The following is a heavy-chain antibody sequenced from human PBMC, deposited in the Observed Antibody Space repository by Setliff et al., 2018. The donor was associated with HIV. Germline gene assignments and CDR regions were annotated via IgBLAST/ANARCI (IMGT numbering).Heavy chain of an antibody. CDR1: GYTFTSYD. CDR3: ARGGGGYYYVGAVDI. Sequence: ASVKVSCKASGYTFTSYDINWVRQATGQGLEWMGWRNPNSGNTGYAQKFQGRVTMTVNNSISTADMERRSLRSEDTAAYYCARGGGGYYYVGAVDIWGQGTVVTVSS. CDR2: RNPNSGNT. V-gene: IGHV1-8*02. J-gene: IGHJ3*02. D-gene: IGHD3-22*01.